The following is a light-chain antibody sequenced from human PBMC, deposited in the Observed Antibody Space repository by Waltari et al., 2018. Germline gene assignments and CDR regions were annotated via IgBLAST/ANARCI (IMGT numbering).Light chain of an antibody. CDR3: QQYNHYSWT. CDR2: RAS. J-gene: IGKJ1*01. CDR1: QSVRTF. Sequence: DIQMTQSPSTLSASVGDRVTITCRASQSVRTFLAWYQQKPGKAPKLLIYRASTLESGVPSRFAGSGSETEFTLTISGLQPDDFATYYCQQYNHYSWTFGQGTDVDIK. V-gene: IGKV1-5*03.